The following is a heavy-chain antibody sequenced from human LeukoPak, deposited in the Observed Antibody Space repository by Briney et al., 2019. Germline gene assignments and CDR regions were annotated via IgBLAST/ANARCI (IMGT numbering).Heavy chain of an antibody. CDR3: ARVSSGWLFDY. V-gene: IGHV3-20*01. CDR1: GFTFDDYG. D-gene: IGHD6-19*01. CDR2: INWNGGST. Sequence: GGSLRLSCAASGFTFDDYGMSWVRQAPGKGLEWVSGINWNGGSTGYADSLKGRFTISRDNAKNSLYLEMDSLRVEDTALYHCARVSSGWLFDYWGQGTLVTVSS. J-gene: IGHJ4*02.